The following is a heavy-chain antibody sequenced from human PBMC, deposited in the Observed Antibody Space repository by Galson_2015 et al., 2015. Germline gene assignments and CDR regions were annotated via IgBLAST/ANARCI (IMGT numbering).Heavy chain of an antibody. CDR3: ARVRSSSGYFDY. CDR2: ISSSSSYT. V-gene: IGHV3-11*06. Sequence: SLRLSCAASGFTFSDYYMSWIRQAPGKGLEWVSYISSSSSYTNYADSVKGRFTISRDNAKNSLYLQMNSLRAEDTAVYYCARVRSSSGYFDYWGQGTLVTVSS. D-gene: IGHD6-13*01. J-gene: IGHJ4*02. CDR1: GFTFSDYY.